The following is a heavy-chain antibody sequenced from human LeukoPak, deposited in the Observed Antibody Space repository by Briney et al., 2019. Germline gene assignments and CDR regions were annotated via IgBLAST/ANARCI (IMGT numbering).Heavy chain of an antibody. J-gene: IGHJ4*02. V-gene: IGHV3-64*01. CDR1: GFTFSTYV. Sequence: GGSLRLSCAASGFTFSTYVMHWVRQAPGKGLECVSGISSNGVSTYYANSVKGRFTISRDNSKNTPYPQMGSLRVEDMAVYYCARVVGYSGSFCFDSWGQGTLVTVSS. D-gene: IGHD1-26*01. CDR2: ISSNGVST. CDR3: ARVVGYSGSFCFDS.